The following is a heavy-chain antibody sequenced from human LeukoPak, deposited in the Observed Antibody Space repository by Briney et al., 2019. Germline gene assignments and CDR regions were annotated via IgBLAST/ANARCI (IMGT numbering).Heavy chain of an antibody. D-gene: IGHD2-21*01. Sequence: GGSLRLSCAASGFDVNNAWMSWVRQAPGKGLEWVGRIRSKIDGGATDYAAPVKGRFTISRDDSKNTLYLQINSLKIEDTAMYYCYTSITDYWGQGTLVTVSS. CDR2: IRSKIDGGAT. V-gene: IGHV3-15*07. J-gene: IGHJ4*02. CDR3: YTSITDY. CDR1: GFDVNNAW.